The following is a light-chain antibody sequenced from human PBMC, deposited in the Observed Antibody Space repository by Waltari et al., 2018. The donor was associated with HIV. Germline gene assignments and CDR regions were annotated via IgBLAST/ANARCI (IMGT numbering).Light chain of an antibody. CDR2: DIN. V-gene: IGLV2-14*03. CDR1: STDSRFYQY. J-gene: IGLJ2*01. Sequence: QSALTQPASVSGFLGQSINISCTGISTDSRFYQYVSWYQQHPGKIPRLIIFDINNRPSGVSDHFSGARSGNSASLTFSGRQSGDEAHYYCASNRLDYTLIFGGGTKLTVL. CDR3: ASNRLDYTLI.